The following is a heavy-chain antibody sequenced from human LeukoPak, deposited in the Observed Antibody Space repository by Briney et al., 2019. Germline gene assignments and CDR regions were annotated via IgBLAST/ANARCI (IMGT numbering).Heavy chain of an antibody. J-gene: IGHJ4*02. V-gene: IGHV1-18*01. CDR2: ISAHNGNT. D-gene: IGHD6-13*01. CDR3: ARFPHTGYSSSWYEIGDY. CDR1: RYTFTTYG. Sequence: PPLRVSSTASRYTFTTYGISWVRHAPGHGLERMGWISAHNGNTNYAQKLHGRVTMTTDTSTSTAYMELRSLRSDDTAVYYWARFPHTGYSSSWYEIGDYWGQGTLVTVSS.